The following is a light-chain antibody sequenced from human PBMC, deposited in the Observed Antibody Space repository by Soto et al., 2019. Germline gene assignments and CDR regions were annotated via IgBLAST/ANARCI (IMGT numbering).Light chain of an antibody. CDR1: QSVRSW. V-gene: IGKV1-5*01. CDR2: DAS. J-gene: IGKJ1*01. Sequence: DIQMTQSPSTLSASVGDRVTITCRASQSVRSWLAWYQQKPGRAPKFLIYDASSLESGVPSRFSGSGSGTEFTLTISNLQPDDFATYYCQQYTSYWTFGQGTKVDIK. CDR3: QQYTSYWT.